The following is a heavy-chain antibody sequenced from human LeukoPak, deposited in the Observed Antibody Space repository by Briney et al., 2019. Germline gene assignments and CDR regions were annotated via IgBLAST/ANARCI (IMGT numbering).Heavy chain of an antibody. Sequence: KASETLSLTCAVYGGSLSGYAWSWIRQPPGKGLEWIGEINQRRSLKYNPSLESRVTISVDRSKNQFSLKLSSVTAADTAVYYCASGGTNYFDYWGQGTLVTVSS. CDR3: ASGGTNYFDY. V-gene: IGHV4-34*01. D-gene: IGHD2-2*01. J-gene: IGHJ4*02. CDR2: INQRRSL. CDR1: GGSLSGYA.